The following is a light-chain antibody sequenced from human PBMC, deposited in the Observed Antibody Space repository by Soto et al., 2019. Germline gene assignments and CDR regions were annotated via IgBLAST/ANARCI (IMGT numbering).Light chain of an antibody. V-gene: IGLV1-44*01. J-gene: IGLJ3*02. CDR2: SDD. CDR3: AAWAHSLNAWV. CDR1: TSNIGSNI. Sequence: QSVLTQSPSASGTPGQRVTISCSGSTSNIGSNIVSWYQQFPGTAPKVLIYSDDQRPSGVPDRFSGSKSGTSASLAISGLQSEDEADYYCAAWAHSLNAWVFGGGTKVTVL.